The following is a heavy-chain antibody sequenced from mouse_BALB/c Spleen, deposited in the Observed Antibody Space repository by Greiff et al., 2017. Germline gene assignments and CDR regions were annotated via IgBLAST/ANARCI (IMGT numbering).Heavy chain of an antibody. CDR3: ARDNRYDRLAY. Sequence: EVQLQQSGGGLVQPGGSLRLSCATSGFTFTDYYMSWVRQPPGKALEWLGFIRNKANGYTREYSASVKGRFTISRDNSQSILYLQMNTLRAEDSATYYCARDNRYDRLAYWGQGTLVTVSA. V-gene: IGHV7-3*02. CDR1: GFTFTDYY. D-gene: IGHD2-14*01. J-gene: IGHJ3*01. CDR2: IRNKANGYTR.